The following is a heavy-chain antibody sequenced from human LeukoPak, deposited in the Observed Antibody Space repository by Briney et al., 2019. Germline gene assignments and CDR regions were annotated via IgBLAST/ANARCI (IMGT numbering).Heavy chain of an antibody. CDR1: GFTFSSYT. Sequence: GGSLRLSCTASGFTFSSYTMTWVRQAPGKGLKWVSTITTGDGNTYYADSVKGRFTVSRDDSKNTLFLQMNSLRAEDTAVYYCAKDGGLWVSAHWGDSWGRGTLVTVSS. CDR2: ITTGDGNT. D-gene: IGHD7-27*01. V-gene: IGHV3-23*01. CDR3: AKDGGLWVSAHWGDS. J-gene: IGHJ4*02.